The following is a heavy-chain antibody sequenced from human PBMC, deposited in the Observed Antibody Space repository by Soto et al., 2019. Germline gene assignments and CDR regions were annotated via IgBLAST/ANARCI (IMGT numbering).Heavy chain of an antibody. J-gene: IGHJ4*02. Sequence: EVQLVESGGGLVQPGGSLRLSCAASGFTVSSNYMSWVRQAPGKGLEWVSGIDSGGSTYYADSVKGRFTISRDNSKNTLKLQLNSMRAEDTAVDYCARRADSSGYNDFWGQGTLVTVSS. V-gene: IGHV3-66*01. D-gene: IGHD3-22*01. CDR3: ARRADSSGYNDF. CDR2: IDSGGST. CDR1: GFTVSSNY.